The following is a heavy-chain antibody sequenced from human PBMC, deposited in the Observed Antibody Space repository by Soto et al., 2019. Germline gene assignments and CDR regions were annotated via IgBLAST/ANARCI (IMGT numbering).Heavy chain of an antibody. V-gene: IGHV6-1*01. CDR2: TYYRSKWYN. CDR3: ARDFNWNYVQGPNPPDY. CDR1: GDSVSSNSAA. Sequence: PSETLSLTCAISGDSVSSNSAAWNWIRQSPSRGLEWLGRTYYRSKWYNDYAVSVKSRITINPDTSKNQFSLQLNSVTPEDTAVYYCARDFNWNYVQGPNPPDYWGQGTLVTVSS. J-gene: IGHJ4*02. D-gene: IGHD1-7*01.